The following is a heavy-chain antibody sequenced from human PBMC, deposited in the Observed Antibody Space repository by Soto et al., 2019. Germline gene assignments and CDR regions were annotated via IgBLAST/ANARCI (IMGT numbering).Heavy chain of an antibody. CDR3: ARGNYYYYYGMDV. CDR2: IYHSGST. Sequence: SETLSLTCAVSGGSISSGGYSWSWIRQPPGKGLEWIGYIYHSGSTYYNPSLKSRVTISVDRSKNQFSLKLSSVTAADTAVYYCARGNYYYYYGMDVWGQGTTVTVSS. J-gene: IGHJ6*02. CDR1: GGSISSGGYS. V-gene: IGHV4-30-2*01.